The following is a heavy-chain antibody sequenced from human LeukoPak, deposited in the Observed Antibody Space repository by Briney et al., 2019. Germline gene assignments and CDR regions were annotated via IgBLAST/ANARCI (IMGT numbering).Heavy chain of an antibody. CDR3: AKDQFDLYCSSTSCYLGPI. V-gene: IGHV3-30*02. CDR1: GFTFSSYG. CDR2: IRYDGSNK. J-gene: IGHJ1*01. Sequence: GGSLSLSCAASGFTFSSYGMHWVRQAPGKGLEWVAFIRYDGSNKYYADSVKGRFTISRANSKNTLYLQMNSLRAEDTAVYYCAKDQFDLYCSSTSCYLGPIWGQGTLVTVSS. D-gene: IGHD2-2*01.